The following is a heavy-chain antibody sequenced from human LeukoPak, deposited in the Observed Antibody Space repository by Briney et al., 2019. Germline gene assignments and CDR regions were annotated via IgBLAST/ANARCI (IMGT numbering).Heavy chain of an antibody. CDR3: ARDPDQYDYVWGSTFDY. V-gene: IGHV1-18*01. Sequence: ASVKVSCKASGYTFTSYGISWVRQAPGQGLEWMGWISAYNGNTNYAQKLQGRVTMTTDTSTSTAYMELRSLRSDDTAVYYCARDPDQYDYVWGSTFDYWGQGTLVTVSS. CDR2: ISAYNGNT. D-gene: IGHD3-16*01. J-gene: IGHJ4*02. CDR1: GYTFTSYG.